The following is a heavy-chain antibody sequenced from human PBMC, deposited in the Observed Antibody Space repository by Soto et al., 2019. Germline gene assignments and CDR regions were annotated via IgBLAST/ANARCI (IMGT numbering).Heavy chain of an antibody. V-gene: IGHV4-59*01. D-gene: IGHD1-26*01. Sequence: SETLSLTCTVSGGSISSYYWSWIRQPPGKGLEWIGYIYYSGSTNYNPSLKSRVTISVDTSKNQISLKLTSPTAADTAVYYCARGVGSSPPRYWGRGTLVTVSS. CDR3: ARGVGSSPPRY. CDR2: IYYSGST. CDR1: GGSISSYY. J-gene: IGHJ4*02.